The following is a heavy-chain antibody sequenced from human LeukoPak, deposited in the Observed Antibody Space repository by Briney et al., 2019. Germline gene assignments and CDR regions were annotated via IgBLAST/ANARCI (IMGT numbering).Heavy chain of an antibody. D-gene: IGHD2-15*01. V-gene: IGHV3-23*01. CDR1: GFTFSSYI. J-gene: IGHJ4*02. CDR2: ISTGGDNT. CDR3: AKDTAAGECTGGNCYSYFDY. Sequence: PGGSLRLSCAASGFTFSSYIMTWVRQAPGKGLEWVSSISTGGDNTYYADSVKGRFTISRDNSKNTLYLQMDSLRADDTAVYYCAKDTAAGECTGGNCYSYFDYWGQGTLVTVSS.